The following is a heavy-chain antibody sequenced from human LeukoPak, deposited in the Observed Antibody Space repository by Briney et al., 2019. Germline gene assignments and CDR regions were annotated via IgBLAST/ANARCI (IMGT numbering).Heavy chain of an antibody. D-gene: IGHD2-2*01. CDR3: ATEGVVPGGICDY. CDR2: ISYHGSNK. CDR1: GFTFSRYA. Sequence: GRSLRLSCVASGFTFSRYAMHWVRQAPGKGLEWVAVISYHGSNKYYADSVKGRFTISRDNSKNTVYMQMNSLRAEDTAVYYCATEGVVPGGICDYWGQGTLVTVSS. J-gene: IGHJ4*02. V-gene: IGHV3-30*04.